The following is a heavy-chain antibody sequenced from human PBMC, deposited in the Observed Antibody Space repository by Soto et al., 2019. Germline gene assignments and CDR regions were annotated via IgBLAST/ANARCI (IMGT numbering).Heavy chain of an antibody. J-gene: IGHJ5*02. CDR2: NYYSGIT. V-gene: IGHV4-31*03. CDR1: GGSISSGGYY. CDR3: ARYDSSGYLRGNWFDP. D-gene: IGHD3-22*01. Sequence: PSETLSLTCTVSGGSISSGGYYWTWIRQHPGKGLEWIGYNYYSGITYYNPSLKSRVTISLDTSKNQFSLKLSSVTAADTAVYYCARYDSSGYLRGNWFDPWGQGTLVTVSS.